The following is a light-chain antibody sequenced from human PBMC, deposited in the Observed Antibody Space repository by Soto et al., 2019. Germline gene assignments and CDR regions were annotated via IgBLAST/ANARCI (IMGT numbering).Light chain of an antibody. V-gene: IGKV1-27*01. CDR2: VAS. Sequence: DIQMTQSPSSLSAFVGDRVTITCRASQDIGNFLAWYQQKPGKVPKLLIYVASTLQSGVPSRFSGSGSGTDFTLTISSLQPEDVATYYCQKCKVAPFTFGGGTKVDIK. J-gene: IGKJ4*01. CDR1: QDIGNF. CDR3: QKCKVAPFT.